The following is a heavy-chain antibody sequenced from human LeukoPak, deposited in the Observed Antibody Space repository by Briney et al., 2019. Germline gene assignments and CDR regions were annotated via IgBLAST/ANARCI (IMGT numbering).Heavy chain of an antibody. D-gene: IGHD1-26*01. CDR2: IDRGGST. V-gene: IGHV3-53*05. Sequence: PGGSLRLSCAASGFIVTGNYMNWVRQAPGKGLEWVSVIDRGGSTYYADSVKGRFTISRDNSKNTLYLQMNSLRDEDTAVYYCAKVGDNFDFDYWGQGILVTVSS. J-gene: IGHJ4*02. CDR3: AKVGDNFDFDY. CDR1: GFIVTGNY.